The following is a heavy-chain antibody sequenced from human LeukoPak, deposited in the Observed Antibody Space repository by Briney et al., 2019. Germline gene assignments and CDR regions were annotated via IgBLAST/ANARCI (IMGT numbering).Heavy chain of an antibody. V-gene: IGHV3-30*18. CDR1: GFTFSSYG. D-gene: IGHD5-12*01. J-gene: IGHJ4*02. Sequence: GRSLRLSCAASGFTFSSYGMHWVRQAPGKGLEWVAVISYDGSNKYYADSVKGRFTISRDNSKNTLYLQMNSLRAEDTAVYYCAKHRQKVAKKGPFDYLGQGTLVTVSS. CDR2: ISYDGSNK. CDR3: AKHRQKVAKKGPFDY.